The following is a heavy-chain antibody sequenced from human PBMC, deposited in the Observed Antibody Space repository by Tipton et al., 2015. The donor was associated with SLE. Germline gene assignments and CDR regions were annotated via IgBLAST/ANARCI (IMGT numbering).Heavy chain of an antibody. V-gene: IGHV4-59*12. J-gene: IGHJ4*02. D-gene: IGHD2-8*02. CDR2: IYYSGTT. Sequence: TLSLTCTVSGGSITNYYWNWIRQPPGKGLEWIGWIYYSGTTNYNPSLESRVTITVDTSKNQFSLKLSSVTAADTAVYYCAREGLVVPNYFDYWGQGTLVTVSS. CDR1: GGSITNYY. CDR3: AREGLVVPNYFDY.